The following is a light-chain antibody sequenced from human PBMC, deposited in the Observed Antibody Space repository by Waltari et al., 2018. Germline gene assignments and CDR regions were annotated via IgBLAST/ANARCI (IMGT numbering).Light chain of an antibody. CDR1: NRDIGGYNF. V-gene: IGLV2-14*03. J-gene: IGLJ2*01. CDR3: SSYANSNTLL. CDR2: DVT. Sequence: QSALTQPASVSGFPGQSITISCTGSNRDIGGYNFVAWHQQHPGKAPKLMIYDVTNRPSGVSNRVSGSKSGNTASLTISGLQAEDEADYYCSSYANSNTLLFGGGTKLAVL.